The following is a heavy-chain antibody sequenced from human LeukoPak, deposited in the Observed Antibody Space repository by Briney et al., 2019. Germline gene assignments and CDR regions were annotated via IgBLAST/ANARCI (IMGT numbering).Heavy chain of an antibody. V-gene: IGHV3-30-3*01. Sequence: GGSLRLSCAASGFTFSSYWMHWVRQAPGKGLEWVAVISYDGSNKYYADSVKGRFTISRDNSKNTLYLQMNSLRAEDTAVYYCARESKRRQQLGNNAFDIWGQGTMVTVSS. CDR1: GFTFSSYW. D-gene: IGHD6-13*01. CDR2: ISYDGSNK. J-gene: IGHJ3*02. CDR3: ARESKRRQQLGNNAFDI.